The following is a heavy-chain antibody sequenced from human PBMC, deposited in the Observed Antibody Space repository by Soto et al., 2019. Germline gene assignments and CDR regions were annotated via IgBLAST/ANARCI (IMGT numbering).Heavy chain of an antibody. D-gene: IGHD6-6*01. CDR1: GDNVTKLS. V-gene: IGHV1-24*01. CDR2: FDPEDGET. J-gene: IGHJ4*02. Sequence: GASVEVSCRDSGDNVTKLSIDWVRQAPGKGLEWMGGFDPEDGETIYAQKFQGRVTMTEDTSTDTAYMELSSLRSEDTALYYCATDASSSSRLDYWGQGTLVTVSS. CDR3: ATDASSSSRLDY.